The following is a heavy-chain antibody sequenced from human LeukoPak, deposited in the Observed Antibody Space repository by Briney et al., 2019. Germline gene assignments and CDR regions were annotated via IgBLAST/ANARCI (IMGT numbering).Heavy chain of an antibody. CDR3: ARVRGQLSILNYYYYYGMDV. CDR2: IDHSGST. CDR1: DESFSGYY. Sequence: PSETLSLTCAVYDESFSGYYCSWIRQPPRKGLEWIGEIDHSGSTNYNPSLQSRVTISVDTSKNQFSLKVSSVTAADTAVYYCARVRGQLSILNYYYYYGMDVWGQGTTVTVSS. D-gene: IGHD6-6*01. J-gene: IGHJ6*02. V-gene: IGHV4-34*01.